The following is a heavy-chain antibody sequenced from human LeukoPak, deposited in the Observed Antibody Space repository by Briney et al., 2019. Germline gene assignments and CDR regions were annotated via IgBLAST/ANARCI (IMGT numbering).Heavy chain of an antibody. CDR1: GGSISSGGYY. CDR2: IYTSGST. CDR3: ARVAAVAGTGNWFDP. D-gene: IGHD6-19*01. Sequence: SETLSLTCTVSGGSISSGGYYWSWIRQPAGKGLEWIGRIYTSGSTNYNPSLKSRVTISVDTSKNQFSLKLSSVTAADTAVYYCARVAAVAGTGNWFDPWGQGTLVTVSS. V-gene: IGHV4-61*02. J-gene: IGHJ5*02.